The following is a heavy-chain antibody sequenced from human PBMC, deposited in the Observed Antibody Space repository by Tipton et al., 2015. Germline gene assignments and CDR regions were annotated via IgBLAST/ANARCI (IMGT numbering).Heavy chain of an antibody. D-gene: IGHD6-13*01. CDR2: ISGHGGST. CDR1: GFTFSYYA. Sequence: SLRLSCAASGFTFSYYAMSWVRQAPGKGLEWVSAISGHGGSTYYADSVQGRFTISRDNSRNTLYLQMNSLRAEDTAVYYCARQYSSNWRWFDPWGQGTLVTVSS. CDR3: ARQYSSNWRWFDP. J-gene: IGHJ5*02. V-gene: IGHV3-23*01.